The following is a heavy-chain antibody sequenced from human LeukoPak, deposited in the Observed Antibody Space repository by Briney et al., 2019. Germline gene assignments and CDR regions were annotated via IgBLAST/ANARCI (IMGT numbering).Heavy chain of an antibody. J-gene: IGHJ3*02. CDR2: ISNTGAST. CDR3: AKEVHGSSSLDAFDI. D-gene: IGHD6-6*01. V-gene: IGHV3-23*01. CDR1: GFMFSSYA. Sequence: GGSLRLSCAASGFMFSSYAMNWVRQVPGKGLEWASTISNTGASTYYADSVKSRFTISRDNPKSTLYLQMNSLRAEDTAVYYCAKEVHGSSSLDAFDIWGQGTMVTVSS.